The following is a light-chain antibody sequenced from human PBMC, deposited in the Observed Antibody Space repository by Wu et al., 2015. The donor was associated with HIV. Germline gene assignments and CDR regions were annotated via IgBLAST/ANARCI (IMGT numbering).Light chain of an antibody. CDR1: QSVSSSY. CDR3: QQRSSWPWT. CDR2: GAS. V-gene: IGKV3D-20*02. J-gene: IGKJ1*01. Sequence: EIVLTQSPGTLSLSPGERATLSCRASQSVSSSYLAWYQQKPGQAPRLLIYGASSRATGIPDRFSGSGSGTDFTLTINSLEPEDFAVYYCQQRSSWPWTFGQGTKVE.